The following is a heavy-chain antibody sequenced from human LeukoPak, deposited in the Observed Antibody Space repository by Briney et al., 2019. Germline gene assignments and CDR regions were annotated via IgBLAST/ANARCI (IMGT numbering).Heavy chain of an antibody. CDR3: AREVFGGSSYFDY. J-gene: IGHJ4*02. D-gene: IGHD3-10*02. CDR2: INHSGST. CDR1: GGSFSGYY. V-gene: IGHV4-34*01. Sequence: SETLSLTCAVYGGSFSGYYWSWIRQPPGKGLEWIGEINHSGSTNYNPSLKSRVTISVDTSKNQFSLKLSSVTAADTAVYYCAREVFGGSSYFDYWGQGTLVTVSS.